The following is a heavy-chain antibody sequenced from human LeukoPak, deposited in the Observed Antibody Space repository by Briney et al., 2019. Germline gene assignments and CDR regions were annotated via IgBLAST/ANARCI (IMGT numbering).Heavy chain of an antibody. CDR3: ASLLYSGYFPVY. V-gene: IGHV3-53*01. Sequence: GGSLRLSCVASGFTGSSNYMSWVRQAPGKGLEWVSVIYSSGSTHYADSVKGRFTISRDNSKNTLYLQMNSLRAEDTAVYFCASLLYSGYFPVYWGQGTLVTVSA. CDR2: IYSSGST. D-gene: IGHD5-12*01. J-gene: IGHJ4*02. CDR1: GFTGSSNY.